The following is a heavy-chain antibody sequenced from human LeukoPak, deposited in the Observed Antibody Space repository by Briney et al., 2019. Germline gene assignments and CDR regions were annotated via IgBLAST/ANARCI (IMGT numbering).Heavy chain of an antibody. D-gene: IGHD2-2*02. Sequence: ASVKVSCKASGYTFTSYGISWVRQAPGQGLEWMRWISSYNGNTNYAQKLQGRVTMTTDTSTSTAYMELRSLRSDDTAVYYCARVWVYCSSTSCYTDYYYYMDVWGKGTTVTVSS. CDR1: GYTFTSYG. V-gene: IGHV1-18*01. J-gene: IGHJ6*03. CDR2: ISSYNGNT. CDR3: ARVWVYCSSTSCYTDYYYYMDV.